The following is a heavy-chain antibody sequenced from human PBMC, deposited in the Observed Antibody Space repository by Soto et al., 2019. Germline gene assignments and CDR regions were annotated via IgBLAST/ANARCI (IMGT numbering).Heavy chain of an antibody. CDR1: GGTFSSYA. J-gene: IGHJ6*02. V-gene: IGHV1-69*06. Sequence: ASVQVSCNASGGTFSSYAISWVRQAPGQGLECMGGIIPIFGTANYAQKFQGSVSITSNKSASTAYMGLSSLRSEDTAVYYCARDRGYGSGRPYYGMDVWGQGTTVTVSS. D-gene: IGHD3-10*01. CDR3: ARDRGYGSGRPYYGMDV. CDR2: IIPIFGTA.